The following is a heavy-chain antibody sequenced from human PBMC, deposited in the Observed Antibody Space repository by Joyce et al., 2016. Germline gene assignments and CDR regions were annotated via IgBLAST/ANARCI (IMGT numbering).Heavy chain of an antibody. V-gene: IGHV3-30*18. CDR3: AKVATYEYGDYGPFDY. CDR2: IPYAVNIE. J-gene: IGHJ4*02. D-gene: IGHD4-17*01. Sequence: QVQLVESGGGVVQPGRSLRLSCAASGFTFSSHAMHWVRRAPGKGLEWVAIIPYAVNIEYYADSVKGRFTVSRDNSKNTRYLQMNSLRAEDTAVYYCAKVATYEYGDYGPFDYWGQGTVVTVSS. CDR1: GFTFSSHA.